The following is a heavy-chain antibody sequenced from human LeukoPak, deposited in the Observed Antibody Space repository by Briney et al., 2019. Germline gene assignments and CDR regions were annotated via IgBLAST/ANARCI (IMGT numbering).Heavy chain of an antibody. CDR2: INPSGGST. V-gene: IGHV1-46*03. CDR1: GYTFTSYD. D-gene: IGHD2-2*02. Sequence: ASVKVSCKASGYTFTSYDINWVRQAPGQGLEWMGIINPSGGSTSYAQKFQGRVTMTRDTSTSTVYMELSSLRSEDTAVYYCARARWDIVVVPAAISFDYWGQGTLVTVSS. J-gene: IGHJ4*02. CDR3: ARARWDIVVVPAAISFDY.